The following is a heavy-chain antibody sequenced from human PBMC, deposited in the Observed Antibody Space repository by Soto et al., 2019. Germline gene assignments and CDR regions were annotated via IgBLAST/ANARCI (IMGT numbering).Heavy chain of an antibody. J-gene: IGHJ4*02. CDR1: SWSFSGDY. V-gene: IGHV4-34*01. CDR2: ISQSGDT. D-gene: IGHD6-6*01. Sequence: LSGTLSLPCSISSWSFSGDYWSWIRQPPGKGLEWSGEISQSGDTNDSRSLNSRVSISIDTSMKQFSLNLASVCAADTAVYYCARAPKVSGSSQSRPDFWGQGTRVTVSS. CDR3: ARAPKVSGSSQSRPDF.